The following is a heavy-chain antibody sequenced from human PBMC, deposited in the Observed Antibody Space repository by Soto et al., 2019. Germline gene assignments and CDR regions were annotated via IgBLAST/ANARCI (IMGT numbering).Heavy chain of an antibody. CDR1: SRSFRDYY. Sequence: SETLSLTCAVYSRSFRDYYWTWIRQPPGKGLEFIGEINHNGTTHYNPSLKSRVTISVDTSKNHFSLKMNSVTAADTAVYYCARSPKSTDFPYYFDFWGQGTLVTVSS. CDR2: INHNGTT. D-gene: IGHD2-21*01. V-gene: IGHV4-34*01. J-gene: IGHJ4*02. CDR3: ARSPKSTDFPYYFDF.